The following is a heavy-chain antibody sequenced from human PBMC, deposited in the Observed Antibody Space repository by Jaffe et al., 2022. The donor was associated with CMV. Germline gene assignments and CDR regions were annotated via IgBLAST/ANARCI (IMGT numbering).Heavy chain of an antibody. V-gene: IGHV1-3*01. Sequence: QVQLVQSGAEVKKPGASVKVSCKASGYTFTSYAMHWVRQAPGQRLEWMGWINAGNGNTKYSQKFQGRVTITRDTSASTAYMELSSLRSEDTAVYYCARAERWLPSSGSDYWGQGTLVTVSS. CDR2: INAGNGNT. J-gene: IGHJ4*02. D-gene: IGHD6-19*01. CDR3: ARAERWLPSSGSDY. CDR1: GYTFTSYA.